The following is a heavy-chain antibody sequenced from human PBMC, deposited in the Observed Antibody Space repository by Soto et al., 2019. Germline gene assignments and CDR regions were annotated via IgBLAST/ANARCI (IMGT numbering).Heavy chain of an antibody. J-gene: IGHJ4*02. CDR2: IYYSGST. CDR3: AKHVNLPLAGTGFDF. D-gene: IGHD6-19*01. CDR1: GGSISYY. V-gene: IGHV4-59*08. Sequence: SETLSLTCTVSGGSISYYWSWIRQPPGKELEWIGSIYYSGSTNYNPSLKSRVTMSIDTSQEQFSLKLSSVTATDTAVYYCAKHVNLPLAGTGFDFWGRGTLVTGSS.